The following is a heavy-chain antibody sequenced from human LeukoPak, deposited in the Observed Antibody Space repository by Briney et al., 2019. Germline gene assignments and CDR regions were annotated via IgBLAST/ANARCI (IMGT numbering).Heavy chain of an antibody. CDR1: RFNFRTYS. Sequence: GGSLRLSCAASRFNFRTYSMNWVRQAPGKGLQWVSSISSNSSYIYYAESLKGRFTISRDNAKNSLYLQMNSLGAEDTAVYYCASPRYCSGGTCYGWAYWGQGTLVTVSS. V-gene: IGHV3-21*01. J-gene: IGHJ4*02. D-gene: IGHD2-15*01. CDR3: ASPRYCSGGTCYGWAY. CDR2: ISSNSSYI.